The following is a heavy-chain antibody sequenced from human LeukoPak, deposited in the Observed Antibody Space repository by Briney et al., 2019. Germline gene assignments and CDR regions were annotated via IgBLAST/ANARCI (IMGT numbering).Heavy chain of an antibody. CDR1: GFTFSSYD. CDR2: IGTAGDT. J-gene: IGHJ5*02. V-gene: IGHV3-13*01. D-gene: IGHD3-10*01. Sequence: GGSLRLSCAASGFTFSSYDMHWVRQATGKGLEWVSAIGTAGDTYYPGSVKGRFTISRENSKNTLYLQMNSLRAEDTAVYYCANDQGLLWFGELSGWFDPWGQGTLVTVSS. CDR3: ANDQGLLWFGELSGWFDP.